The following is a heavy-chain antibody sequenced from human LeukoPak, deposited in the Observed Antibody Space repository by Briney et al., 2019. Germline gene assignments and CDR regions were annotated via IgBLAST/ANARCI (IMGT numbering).Heavy chain of an antibody. J-gene: IGHJ4*02. CDR3: ARGVGNYRYYFDS. Sequence: GGSLRLSCAASGFTFSSYAMNWIRQPPGKGLEWVASVSSSGAYIYYADLVEGRFTISRDNAKNSLILQMNSLRAEDTAVYYCARGVGNYRYYFDSWGQGTLVTVSS. CDR1: GFTFSSYA. CDR2: VSSSGAYI. V-gene: IGHV3-21*01. D-gene: IGHD3-22*01.